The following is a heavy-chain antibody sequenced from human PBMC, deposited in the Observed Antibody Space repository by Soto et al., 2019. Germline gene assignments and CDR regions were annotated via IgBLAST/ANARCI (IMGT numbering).Heavy chain of an antibody. J-gene: IGHJ6*02. Sequence: GGSLRLSCAASGFAFSNAWMSWVRQAPGKGLEWVGRIKSKTDGGTTDYAAPVKGRFTISRDDSKNTLYLQMNSLKTEDAAVYYCTSSTVTTVYYYGMDVWGQGTTVTVS. V-gene: IGHV3-15*01. CDR1: GFAFSNAW. CDR3: TSSTVTTVYYYGMDV. D-gene: IGHD4-17*01. CDR2: IKSKTDGGTT.